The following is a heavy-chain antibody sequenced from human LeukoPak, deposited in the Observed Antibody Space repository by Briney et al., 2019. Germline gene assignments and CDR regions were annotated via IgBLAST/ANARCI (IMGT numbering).Heavy chain of an antibody. CDR2: ISDSGGTT. J-gene: IGHJ4*02. CDR1: GFTFSSYA. Sequence: GRSLRLSCAASGFTFSSYAMHWVRQAPGKGLEWVSVISDSGGTTYYADSVKGRFTISRDNSRNTLYLRMNSLRVEDTAVYYCAKDARRSSGWYFFDHWGQGTLVTVSS. CDR3: AKDARRSSGWYFFDH. D-gene: IGHD6-19*01. V-gene: IGHV3-23*01.